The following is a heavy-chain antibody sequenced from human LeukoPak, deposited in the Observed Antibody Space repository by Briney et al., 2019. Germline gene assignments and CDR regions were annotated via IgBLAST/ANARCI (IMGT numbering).Heavy chain of an antibody. V-gene: IGHV3-66*02. D-gene: IGHD3-3*01. J-gene: IGHJ5*02. CDR1: GFTVSSNY. CDR2: IYSGGST. Sequence: PGGSLRLSCAASGFTVSSNYMSWVRQAPGKGLEWVSAIYSGGSTYYADSVKGRFTISRDNSKNTLYLQMNSLRAEDTAVYYCASGDFWSGYYTGFMPDPWGQGTLVTVSS. CDR3: ASGDFWSGYYTGFMPDP.